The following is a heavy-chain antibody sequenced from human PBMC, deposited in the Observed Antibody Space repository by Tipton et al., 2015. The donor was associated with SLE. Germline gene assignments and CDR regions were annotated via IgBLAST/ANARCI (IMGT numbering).Heavy chain of an antibody. CDR2: IYYTGST. CDR1: GDSITNYY. J-gene: IGHJ4*01. Sequence: TLSLTCIVSGDSITNYYWSWIRQPPGQGVEWIGYIYYTGSTKYNPSLKSRVTISIDTSKNQFSLKMTSMTAADTAVYYCAGAPLGSITGFDFWGHGTLVTVSS. D-gene: IGHD5-24*01. V-gene: IGHV4-59*01. CDR3: AGAPLGSITGFDF.